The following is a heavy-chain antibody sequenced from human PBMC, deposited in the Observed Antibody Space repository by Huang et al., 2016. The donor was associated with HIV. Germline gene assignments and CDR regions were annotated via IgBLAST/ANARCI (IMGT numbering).Heavy chain of an antibody. J-gene: IGHJ3*02. CDR3: ARDSPLLGVVIVVVPTAPNAFDI. CDR2: ISDYNGVT. V-gene: IGHV1-18*01. CDR1: GYTFTSYG. D-gene: IGHD2-2*01. Sequence: QVQLVQSGVEVKKPGASVKVSCKASGYTFTSYGISWVRQAPGQGGEWMGWISDYNGVTNYAQNVKGRVTMTTDTTTSTAYMELRSLRSDDTDVYYCARDSPLLGVVIVVVPTAPNAFDIWGQGTMVTVSS.